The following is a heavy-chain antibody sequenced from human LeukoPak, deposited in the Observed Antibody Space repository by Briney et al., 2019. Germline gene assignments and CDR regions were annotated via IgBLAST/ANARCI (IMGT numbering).Heavy chain of an antibody. CDR2: ISYDGSNK. CDR1: GFTFSSYG. CDR3: AKQLGYCSDGSCYFPY. D-gene: IGHD2-15*01. V-gene: IGHV3-30*18. J-gene: IGHJ4*02. Sequence: GKSLRLSCAASGFTFSSYGMHWVRQAPGKGLEWVAVISYDGSNKYYADSVKGRFTISRDNSKSTLCLQMNSLRAEDTAVYYCAKQLGYCSDGSCYFPYWGQGTLVTVSS.